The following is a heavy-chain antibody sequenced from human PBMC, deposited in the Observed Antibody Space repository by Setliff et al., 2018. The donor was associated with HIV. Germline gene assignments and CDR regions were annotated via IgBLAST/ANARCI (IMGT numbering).Heavy chain of an antibody. CDR2: TDHSGTT. D-gene: IGHD3-3*01. CDR1: GGSFSAYY. J-gene: IGHJ4*02. V-gene: IGHV4-34*01. Sequence: SETLSLTCAVYGGSFSAYYWSWIRQPPGKGLEWVGETDHSGTTNQNPSLSSRVTISVDPSKNQFSLKLSSVTAADTAVYYCARVRNYNFWSGYLDYWGQGTLVTVAS. CDR3: ARVRNYNFWSGYLDY.